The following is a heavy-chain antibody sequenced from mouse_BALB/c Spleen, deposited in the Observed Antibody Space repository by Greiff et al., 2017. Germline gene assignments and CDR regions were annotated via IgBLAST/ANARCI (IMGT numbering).Heavy chain of an antibody. D-gene: IGHD1-1*01. CDR1: GFNIKDTY. J-gene: IGHJ3*01. CDR3: ARGANYYGSSYWFAY. V-gene: IGHV14-3*02. CDR2: IDPANGNT. Sequence: EVQLQQSGAELVKPGASVKLSCTASGFNIKDTYMHWVKQRPEQGLEWIGRIDPANGNTKYDPKFQGKATITADTSSNTAYLQLSSLTSEDTAVYYCARGANYYGSSYWFAYWGQGTLVTVSA.